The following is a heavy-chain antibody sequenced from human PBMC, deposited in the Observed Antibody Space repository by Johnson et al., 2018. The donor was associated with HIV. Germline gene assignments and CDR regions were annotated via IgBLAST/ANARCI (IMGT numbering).Heavy chain of an antibody. CDR3: ANLAASAAFDI. D-gene: IGHD6-25*01. CDR1: GFTFSSYA. Sequence: VQLVESGGGVVQPGRSLRLSCAASGFTFSSYAMHWVRQAPGKGLEWVAVISYDGSNKYYADSVKGRFTISRDNSKNTLYLQMNSLRADDTAVYYCANLAASAAFDIWGQGTMVTVSS. CDR2: ISYDGSNK. J-gene: IGHJ3*02. V-gene: IGHV3-30-3*01.